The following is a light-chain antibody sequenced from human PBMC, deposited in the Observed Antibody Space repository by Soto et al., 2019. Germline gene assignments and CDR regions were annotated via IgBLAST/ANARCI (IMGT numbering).Light chain of an antibody. V-gene: IGKV3-20*01. CDR2: GAS. CDR3: XXXXXSPFT. Sequence: EIVLTQSPGTLSLSPGERATLSCRASQSVSSSYLAWYQQKPGQAPRLLIYGASSRATGIPDRFSGSGSGTDFTLTIXXXEXXXXXXXXXXXXXXSPFTFGQGTRLEIK. J-gene: IGKJ5*01. CDR1: QSVSSSY.